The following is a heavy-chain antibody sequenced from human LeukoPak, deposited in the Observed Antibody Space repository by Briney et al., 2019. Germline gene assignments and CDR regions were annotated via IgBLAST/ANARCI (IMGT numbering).Heavy chain of an antibody. J-gene: IGHJ4*02. D-gene: IGHD2-21*02. Sequence: ASVKVPCKASGYTFTGYYMHWVRQAPGQGLEWMGWINPNSGGTNYAQKFQGRVTMTRDTSISTAYMELSRLRSDDTAVYYCATEAYCGGDCSLYYFDYWSQGTLVTVSS. CDR2: INPNSGGT. CDR3: ATEAYCGGDCSLYYFDY. V-gene: IGHV1-2*02. CDR1: GYTFTGYY.